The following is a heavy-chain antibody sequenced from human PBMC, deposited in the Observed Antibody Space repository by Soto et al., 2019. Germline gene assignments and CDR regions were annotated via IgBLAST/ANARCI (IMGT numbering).Heavy chain of an antibody. CDR3: AKGEGVAASYFDY. CDR1: ALTLRNYA. J-gene: IGHJ4*02. V-gene: IGHV3-23*01. D-gene: IGHD2-15*01. CDR2: ISDSGGNT. Sequence: GGSLRLSCAASALTLRNYAMSWVRQAPGKGLEWVSVISDSGGNTYYADSVKGRFTTSRDNSKNTMYLQMNSLRVEDTAVYYCAKGEGVAASYFDYWGQGTLVTAPQ.